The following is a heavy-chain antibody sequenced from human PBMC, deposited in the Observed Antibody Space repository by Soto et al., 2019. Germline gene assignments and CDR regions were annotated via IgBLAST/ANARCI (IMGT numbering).Heavy chain of an antibody. Sequence: GASVKVSCKASGYTFTSYGISWVRQAPGQGLEWMGWISAYNGNTNYAQKLQGRVTMTTDTSTSTAYMELRSLRSDDTAVYYCARDHRYNWNPNAFDIWGQGTMVTVSS. J-gene: IGHJ3*02. V-gene: IGHV1-18*01. D-gene: IGHD1-20*01. CDR3: ARDHRYNWNPNAFDI. CDR2: ISAYNGNT. CDR1: GYTFTSYG.